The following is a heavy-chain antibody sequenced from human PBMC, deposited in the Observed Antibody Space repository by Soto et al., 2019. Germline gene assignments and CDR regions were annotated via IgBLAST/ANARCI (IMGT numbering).Heavy chain of an antibody. J-gene: IGHJ4*02. D-gene: IGHD6-19*01. CDR2: ISGSGGIT. CDR3: AKDKREAVAGTGFWEY. CDR1: GFTFSSYA. V-gene: IGHV3-23*01. Sequence: GGSLRLSCAASGFTFSSYAMSGVRQGPGKGLEWVSAISGSGGITYYADSVKGRFTISRDNSKNTLYLKMNSLRAEDTAVYYCAKDKREAVAGTGFWEYWGQGNLVTVSS.